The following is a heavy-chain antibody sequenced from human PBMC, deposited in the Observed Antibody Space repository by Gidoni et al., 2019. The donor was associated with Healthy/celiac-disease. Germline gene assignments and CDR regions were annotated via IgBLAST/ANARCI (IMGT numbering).Heavy chain of an antibody. CDR3: ARREGGLRSWFDP. D-gene: IGHD5-12*01. J-gene: IGHJ5*02. CDR1: GGTFSSYT. V-gene: IGHV1-69*02. CDR2: IIPILGIA. Sequence: QVQLVQSGAEVKKPGSSVKVSCTASGGTFSSYTISWVRQAPGQGLEWMGRIIPILGIANYAQKFQGRVTITADKSTSTAYMELSSLRSEDTAVYYCARREGGLRSWFDPWGQGTLVTVSS.